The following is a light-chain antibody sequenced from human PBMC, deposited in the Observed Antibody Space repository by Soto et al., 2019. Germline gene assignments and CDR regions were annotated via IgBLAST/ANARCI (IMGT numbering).Light chain of an antibody. V-gene: IGLV1-40*01. J-gene: IGLJ1*01. Sequence: QSVLTQPPSVSGAPGQRVAISFTGSSSNIGAEYDVHWYQQLPGTAPKLLIYGNSNRPSGVPDRFSGSKSGTSASLAITGLQAEDEADYYCQSYDSSLSGYVFGTGTKLTVL. CDR1: SSNIGAEYD. CDR3: QSYDSSLSGYV. CDR2: GNS.